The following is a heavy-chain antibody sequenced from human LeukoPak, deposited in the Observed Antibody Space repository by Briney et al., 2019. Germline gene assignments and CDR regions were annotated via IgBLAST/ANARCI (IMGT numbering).Heavy chain of an antibody. D-gene: IGHD1-26*01. CDR2: ISSNGGST. Sequence: PGGSLRLSCAASGFTFSSYAMHWVRQAPGKGLEYVSAISSNGGSTYYANSVKGRFTISRDNSKNTLYLQMGSLRSEDTAVYYCASYRVGATRGSVAFDIWGQGTMVTVSS. J-gene: IGHJ3*02. V-gene: IGHV3-64*01. CDR3: ASYRVGATRGSVAFDI. CDR1: GFTFSSYA.